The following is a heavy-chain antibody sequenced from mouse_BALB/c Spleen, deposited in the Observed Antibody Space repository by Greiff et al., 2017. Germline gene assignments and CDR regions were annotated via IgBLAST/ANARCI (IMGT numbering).Heavy chain of an antibody. CDR3: AREDYGYGY. Sequence: DVQLVESGGGLVKPGGSLKLSCAASGFTFSDYYMYWVRQTPEKRLEWVATISDGGSYTYYPDSVKGRFTISRDNAKNNLYLQMSSLKSEDTAMYYCAREDYGYGYWGQGTTLTVSS. CDR2: ISDGGSYT. J-gene: IGHJ2*01. V-gene: IGHV5-4*02. CDR1: GFTFSDYY. D-gene: IGHD1-2*01.